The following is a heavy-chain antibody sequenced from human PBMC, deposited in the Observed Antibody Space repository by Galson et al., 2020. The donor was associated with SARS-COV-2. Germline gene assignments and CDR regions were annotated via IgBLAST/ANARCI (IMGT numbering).Heavy chain of an antibody. CDR3: ARDGESYSGSYYGAFDI. D-gene: IGHD1-26*01. CDR1: GYTFTSYG. Sequence: ASVKVSCKASGYTFTSYGISWVRQAPGQGLEWMGWIRAYNGNTNYAQKLQGRVTMTTDTSTSTAYMELRSLRSDDTAVYYCARDGESYSGSYYGAFDIWGQGTMVTVSS. CDR2: IRAYNGNT. V-gene: IGHV1-18*04. J-gene: IGHJ3*02.